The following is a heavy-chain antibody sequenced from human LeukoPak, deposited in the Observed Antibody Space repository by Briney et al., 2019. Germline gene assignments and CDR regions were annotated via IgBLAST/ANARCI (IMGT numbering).Heavy chain of an antibody. CDR2: IIPIFGTA. J-gene: IGHJ6*03. D-gene: IGHD4-11*01. V-gene: IGHV1-69*05. CDR3: ARATVTTGDYYYYYMDV. CDR1: GGTFSSYA. Sequence: SVKVSCKASGGTFSSYAISWVRPAPGQGLEWMGGIIPIFGTANYAQKFQGRVTITTDESTSTAYMELSSLRSEDTAVYYCARATVTTGDYYYYYMDVWGKGTTVTVSS.